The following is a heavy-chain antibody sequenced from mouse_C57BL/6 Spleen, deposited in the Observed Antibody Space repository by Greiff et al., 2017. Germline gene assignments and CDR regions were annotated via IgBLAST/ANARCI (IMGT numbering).Heavy chain of an antibody. CDR3: ARGGYGGFDD. D-gene: IGHD3-1*01. CDR2: INPSTGGT. V-gene: IGHV1-43*01. CDR1: GYSFTGYY. Sequence: VQLQQSGPELVKPGASVKISCKASGYSFTGYYMHWVKQSSEKSLEWIGEINPSTGGTSYNQKFKGKATLTVDKSSSTAYMQLKSLTSEDSAVYYYARGGYGGFDDWGQGTTLTVA. J-gene: IGHJ2*01.